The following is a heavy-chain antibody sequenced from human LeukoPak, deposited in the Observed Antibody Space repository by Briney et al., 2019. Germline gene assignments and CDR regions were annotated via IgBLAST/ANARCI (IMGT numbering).Heavy chain of an antibody. CDR2: ISWNSGSI. J-gene: IGHJ4*02. D-gene: IGHD3-22*01. V-gene: IGHV3-9*01. CDR1: GFTFDDYA. CDR3: AKGGMGYYDSSGYCDY. Sequence: GGSLRLSCAASGFTFDDYAMHWVRQAPGKGLEWVSGISWNSGSIGYADSVKGRFTISRDNAKNSLYLQMNSLRAEDTALYYCAKGGMGYYDSSGYCDYWGQGTLVTVSS.